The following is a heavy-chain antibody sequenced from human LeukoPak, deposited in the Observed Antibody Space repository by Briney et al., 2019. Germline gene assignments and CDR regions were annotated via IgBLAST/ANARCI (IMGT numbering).Heavy chain of an antibody. CDR2: INQDGSEK. D-gene: IGHD3-16*01. CDR3: AIVRFRFDP. CDR1: GFTFSSYS. J-gene: IGHJ5*02. V-gene: IGHV3-7*03. Sequence: GGSLRLSCAASGFTFSSYSMSWVRQAPGKGLEWVANINQDGSEKYYVDSVKGRFTISRDNAKNSLYLQMNSLRAEDTAVYYCAIVRFRFDPWGQGTLVTVSS.